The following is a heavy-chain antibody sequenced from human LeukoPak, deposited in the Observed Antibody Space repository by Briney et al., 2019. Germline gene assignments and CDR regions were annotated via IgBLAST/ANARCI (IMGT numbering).Heavy chain of an antibody. CDR3: ARDRGRWLQLYYFDY. CDR1: GFTFSDYY. CDR2: ISSSGSTI. D-gene: IGHD5-24*01. V-gene: IGHV3-11*04. J-gene: IGHJ4*02. Sequence: GGSLRLSCAAPGFTFSDYYMSWIRQAPGKGLEWVSYISSSGSTIYYADSVKGRFTISRDNAKNSLYLQMNSLRAEDTAVYYCARDRGRWLQLYYFDYWGQGTLVTVSS.